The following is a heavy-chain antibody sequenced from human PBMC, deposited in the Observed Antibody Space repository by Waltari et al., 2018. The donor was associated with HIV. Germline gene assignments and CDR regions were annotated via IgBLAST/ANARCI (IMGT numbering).Heavy chain of an antibody. Sequence: QVQLQQWGAGLLKPSETLSLTCAVYGGSFSDYYWSWIRQPPGKGLEWIGEINHSGSTNYNPSLKSRVTISVDTSKNQFSLRLSSVTAADTAVYYCARDGPKSFWGQGTLVTVSS. V-gene: IGHV4-34*01. CDR3: ARDGPKSF. J-gene: IGHJ4*02. CDR1: GGSFSDYY. CDR2: INHSGST.